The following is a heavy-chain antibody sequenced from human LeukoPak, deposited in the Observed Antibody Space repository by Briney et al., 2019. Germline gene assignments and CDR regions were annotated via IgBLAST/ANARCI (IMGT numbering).Heavy chain of an antibody. CDR2: ISSSSSTI. V-gene: IGHV3-48*01. Sequence: PGGSLRLSCAASGFTFSSYSMNWVRQAPGKGLEWVSYISSSSSTIYYADSVKGRFTISRDNAKNSLYLQMNSLRAEDTAVYYCARDPDYGWFDPWGQGTLVTVSS. CDR3: ARDPDYGWFDP. CDR1: GFTFSSYS. D-gene: IGHD4-17*01. J-gene: IGHJ5*02.